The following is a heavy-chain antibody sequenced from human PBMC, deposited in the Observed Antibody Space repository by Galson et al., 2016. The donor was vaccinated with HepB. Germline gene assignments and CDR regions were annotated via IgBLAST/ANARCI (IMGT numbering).Heavy chain of an antibody. CDR3: ARIRGADGPSGYHYEGFDY. CDR2: IDGDDDK. V-gene: IGHV2-70*01. Sequence: PALVKPTQTLTLTCSFSGFSLSSDGMFVSWIRQPPGRALEWLALIDGDDDKYFSTSLRTRLTISKYMSRNQVVLKMTDMHPADTATYYCARIRGADGPSGYHYEGFDYWGQGRLVTVTS. J-gene: IGHJ4*02. D-gene: IGHD3-22*01. CDR1: GFSLSSDGMF.